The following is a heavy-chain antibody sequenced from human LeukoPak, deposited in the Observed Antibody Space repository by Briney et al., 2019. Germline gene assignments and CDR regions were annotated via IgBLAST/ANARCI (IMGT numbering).Heavy chain of an antibody. CDR3: ARGQEYDSRWTWFDP. D-gene: IGHD3-3*01. V-gene: IGHV1-69*13. CDR2: IIPIFGTA. Sequence: SVKVSCKASGGTFSIYAISWVRQAPGQGLEWMGGIIPIFGTANYAQKFQGRVTITADESTSTAYMELSSLRSEDTAVYYCARGQEYDSRWTWFDPWGQGTLVTVSS. CDR1: GGTFSIYA. J-gene: IGHJ5*02.